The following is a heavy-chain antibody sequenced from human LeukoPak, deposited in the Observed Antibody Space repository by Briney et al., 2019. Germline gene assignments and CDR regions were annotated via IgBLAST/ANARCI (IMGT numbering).Heavy chain of an antibody. D-gene: IGHD4-17*01. J-gene: IGHJ6*02. CDR1: GGSISSSNW. V-gene: IGHV4-4*02. Sequence: PSGTLSLTCAVSGGSISSSNWWSWVRQPPGKGLEWIGEIYHSGSTNYNPSLKSRVTISVDKSKNQFSLKLSSVTAADTAVYYCARESLSGPYGDSRGMDVWGQGTTVTVSS. CDR2: IYHSGST. CDR3: ARESLSGPYGDSRGMDV.